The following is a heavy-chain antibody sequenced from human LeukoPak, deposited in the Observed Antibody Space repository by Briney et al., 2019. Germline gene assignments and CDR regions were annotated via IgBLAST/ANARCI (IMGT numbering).Heavy chain of an antibody. Sequence: GGSLRLSCAASGFTFSSYGMHWVRQAPGKGLEWVAVISYDGSNKYNADSVKGRFTISRDNSKNTLYLQMNSLRAEDTAVYYCAKDKYYYDSSGQEYWGQGTLVTVSS. J-gene: IGHJ4*02. V-gene: IGHV3-30*18. CDR3: AKDKYYYDSSGQEY. D-gene: IGHD3-22*01. CDR2: ISYDGSNK. CDR1: GFTFSSYG.